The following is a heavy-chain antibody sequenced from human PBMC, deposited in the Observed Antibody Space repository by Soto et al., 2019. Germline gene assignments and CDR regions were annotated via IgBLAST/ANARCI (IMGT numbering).Heavy chain of an antibody. Sequence: QVQLVQSGAEVKKPGASVKVSCKASGYTFTGYYMHWVRQAPGQGLEWMGWINPNSGGTNYAQNFQGRVTMTRDTSISTAYMELSRLRSDDTAVYYCARVTAASGKVDYGGQGTLVTVSS. J-gene: IGHJ4*02. CDR3: ARVTAASGKVDY. CDR1: GYTFTGYY. V-gene: IGHV1-2*02. D-gene: IGHD6-13*01. CDR2: INPNSGGT.